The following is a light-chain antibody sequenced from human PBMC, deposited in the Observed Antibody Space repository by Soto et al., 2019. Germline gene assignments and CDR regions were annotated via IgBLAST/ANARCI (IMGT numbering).Light chain of an antibody. J-gene: IGLJ2*01. V-gene: IGLV1-40*01. CDR2: GNT. CDR3: PSYDSSRSGSI. Sequence: QSVLTQPPSMSGAPGKRVTISCTGSSSNIGAGYDVHWYQLLPGTAPKLLIYGNTNRPSGVPDRLSGSKSGTSAALAIAGLQAEDEADHYYPSYDSSRSGSIFGGGTKLTVL. CDR1: SSNIGAGYD.